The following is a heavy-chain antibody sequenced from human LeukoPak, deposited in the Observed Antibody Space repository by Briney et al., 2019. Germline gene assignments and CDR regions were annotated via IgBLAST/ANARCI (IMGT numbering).Heavy chain of an antibody. Sequence: GGSLRLSCAASGFTFSSYSMNWVRQAPGKGLEWVSSISSSSSYIYYADSVKGRFTISRDNAKNSLYLQMNSLRAEDTAVYYCAREGTFRASDIWGQGTMVTASS. D-gene: IGHD3-16*01. CDR3: AREGTFRASDI. CDR2: ISSSSSYI. V-gene: IGHV3-21*01. CDR1: GFTFSSYS. J-gene: IGHJ3*02.